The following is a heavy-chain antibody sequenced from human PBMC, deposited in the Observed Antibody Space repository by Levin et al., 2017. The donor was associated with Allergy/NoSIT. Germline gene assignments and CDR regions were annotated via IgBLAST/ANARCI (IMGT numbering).Heavy chain of an antibody. CDR3: ARDRAAAGTSYYGMDV. J-gene: IGHJ6*02. CDR2: IYYSGST. V-gene: IGHV4-61*08. D-gene: IGHD6-13*01. Sequence: SETLSLTCTVSGXSXXSGGYYWDDMPQPPGKGLEWIGYIYYSGSTNYNPSLKSRVTISVDTSKNQFSLKLSSVTAADTAVYYCARDRAAAGTSYYGMDVWGQGTTVTVSS. CDR1: GXSXXSGGYY.